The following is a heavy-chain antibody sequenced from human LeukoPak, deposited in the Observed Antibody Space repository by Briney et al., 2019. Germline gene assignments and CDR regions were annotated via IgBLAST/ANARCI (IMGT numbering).Heavy chain of an antibody. CDR3: ANGYGDYVAN. V-gene: IGHV3-23*01. D-gene: IGHD4-17*01. CDR2: ISGSGGST. J-gene: IGHJ4*02. CDR1: GFAFSSYA. Sequence: GGSLRLSCAATGFAFSSYAMSWVRQARGKGVEWVSAISGSGGSTYYAESVKGRFTISRDNSKNTLYLQMNSLRAEDTAVYYCANGYGDYVANWGQGTLVTVSS.